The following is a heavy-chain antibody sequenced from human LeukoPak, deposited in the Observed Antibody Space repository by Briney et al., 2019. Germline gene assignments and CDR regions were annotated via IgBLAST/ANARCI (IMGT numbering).Heavy chain of an antibody. CDR1: GGSVNSETHY. J-gene: IGHJ6*02. D-gene: IGHD3-3*01. Sequence: SETLSLTCTVSGGSVNSETHYWTWIRQSPGRGLEWIGFIYYIGSTDFNPSLQSRVTMSLDTSKNQFSLTQRSVTAADTAVYFCAGDRTFWSGGSKYGMDVWGQGTTVTVSS. CDR3: AGDRTFWSGGSKYGMDV. V-gene: IGHV4-61*01. CDR2: IYYIGST.